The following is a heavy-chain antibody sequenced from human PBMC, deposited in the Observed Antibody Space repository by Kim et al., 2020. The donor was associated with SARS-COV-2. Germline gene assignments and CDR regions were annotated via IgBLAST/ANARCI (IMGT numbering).Heavy chain of an antibody. V-gene: IGHV3-48*03. Sequence: GGSLRLSCAASGFTFSSYEMNWVRQAPGKGLEWVSYISSSGSTIYYADSVKGRFTISRDNAKNSLYLQMNSLRAEDTAVYYCASRPGYYDILTGYYTEYSLDYWGHGTLVTVSS. D-gene: IGHD3-9*01. J-gene: IGHJ4*01. CDR2: ISSSGSTI. CDR1: GFTFSSYE. CDR3: ASRPGYYDILTGYYTEYSLDY.